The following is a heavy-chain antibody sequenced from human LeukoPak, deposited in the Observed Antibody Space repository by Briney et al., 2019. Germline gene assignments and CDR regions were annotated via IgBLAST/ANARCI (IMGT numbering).Heavy chain of an antibody. D-gene: IGHD6-19*01. CDR3: ARRSGIAVAGAFDY. Sequence: GGSLRLSCAASGFTFSSYAMHWVRQAPGKGLEWVSGISGSGDSTYYADSVKGRFTISRDNSKSTLYLQMNSLRAEDTAVYYCARRSGIAVAGAFDYWGQGTLVTVSP. J-gene: IGHJ4*02. CDR2: ISGSGDST. CDR1: GFTFSSYA. V-gene: IGHV3-23*01.